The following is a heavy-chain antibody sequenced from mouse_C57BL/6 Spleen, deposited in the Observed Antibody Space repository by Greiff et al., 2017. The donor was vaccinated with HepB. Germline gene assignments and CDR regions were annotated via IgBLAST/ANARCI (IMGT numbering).Heavy chain of an antibody. CDR2: IWTGGGT. V-gene: IGHV2-9-1*01. CDR1: GFSLTSYA. CDR3: ARTSTVPYWAMDY. J-gene: IGHJ4*01. Sequence: QVQLQQSGPGLVAPSQSLSITCTVSGFSLTSYAISWVRQPPGKGLEWLGVIWTGGGTNYNSALKSRLSISKDNSKSQVFLKMNSLQTDDTARYYCARTSTVPYWAMDYWGQGTSVTVSS. D-gene: IGHD1-1*01.